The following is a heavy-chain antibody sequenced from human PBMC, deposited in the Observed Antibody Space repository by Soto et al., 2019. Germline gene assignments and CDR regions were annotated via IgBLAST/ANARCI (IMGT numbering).Heavy chain of an antibody. CDR3: ARSKYDYGDCYFDY. J-gene: IGHJ4*02. Sequence: SETLSLTCTVSGGSISSYHWSWIRQPPGKGLEWIGYIYYSGRTNYNPSLKSRVTISVDTSKNQFSLKLSSVTAADTAVYYCARSKYDYGDCYFDYWGQGILVTVS. V-gene: IGHV4-59*01. D-gene: IGHD4-17*01. CDR1: GGSISSYH. CDR2: IYYSGRT.